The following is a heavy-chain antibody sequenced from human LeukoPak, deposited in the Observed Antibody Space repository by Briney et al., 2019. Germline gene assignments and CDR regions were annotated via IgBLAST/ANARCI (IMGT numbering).Heavy chain of an antibody. J-gene: IGHJ5*02. D-gene: IGHD3-22*01. CDR2: IYYSGST. V-gene: IGHV4-31*03. Sequence: SQTLSLTCTVSGDSISSGGYYWNWIRQHPGKGLEWIGYIYYSGSTYFNPSLKSRVTISEDTSKNQFSLKLSSVTAADTAVYYCAREGYYDSSGYYCWFDPWGQGTLVTVSS. CDR3: AREGYYDSSGYYCWFDP. CDR1: GDSISSGGYY.